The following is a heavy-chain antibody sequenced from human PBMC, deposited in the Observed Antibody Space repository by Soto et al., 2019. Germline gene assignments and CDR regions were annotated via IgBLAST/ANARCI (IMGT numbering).Heavy chain of an antibody. Sequence: EVQLLESGGGLVQPGGSLRLSCAASGFNFSNFPMTWVRQPPGKGLDWVSSISESGRSTYYADSVKGRFTISRDNSKNTLYLQMSSLRAEDTAVYYCAKVWEAGDYGDYWGQGTLVTVSS. V-gene: IGHV3-23*01. J-gene: IGHJ4*02. CDR2: ISESGRST. CDR3: AKVWEAGDYGDY. D-gene: IGHD1-26*01. CDR1: GFNFSNFP.